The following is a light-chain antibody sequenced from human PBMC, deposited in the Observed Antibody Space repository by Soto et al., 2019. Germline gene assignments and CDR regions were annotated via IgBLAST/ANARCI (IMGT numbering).Light chain of an antibody. V-gene: IGKV1-6*01. CDR2: AAS. Sequence: AIQMTQSPSSLSASVGDRVTITCRASQGIRNDLGWYQQKPGKAPKLLIYAASSLQSGDPSRFSGSGSGTDFTLTISSLQPEDFASYYCLQDYNYPPTFGQGTKVEIK. J-gene: IGKJ1*01. CDR3: LQDYNYPPT. CDR1: QGIRND.